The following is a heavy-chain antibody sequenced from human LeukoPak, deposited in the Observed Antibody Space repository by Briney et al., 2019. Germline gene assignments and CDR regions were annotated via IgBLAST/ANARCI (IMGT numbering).Heavy chain of an antibody. Sequence: GASVKVSCKVSGFTLIELSMHWVRQAPGKGLEWMGGFSPEDGETIYAQNFQGRVTMTEDTSTDTAYMQLSSLRSEDTAVYYCATLPPLAAARVLGWFDPWGQGTLVTVSS. J-gene: IGHJ5*02. CDR3: ATLPPLAAARVLGWFDP. CDR2: FSPEDGET. D-gene: IGHD6-13*01. CDR1: GFTLIELS. V-gene: IGHV1-24*01.